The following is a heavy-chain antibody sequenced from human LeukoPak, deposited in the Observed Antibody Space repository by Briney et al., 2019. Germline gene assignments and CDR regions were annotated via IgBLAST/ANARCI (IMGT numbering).Heavy chain of an antibody. CDR2: IYTSGST. D-gene: IGHD2-15*01. CDR1: GGSISSGSYY. Sequence: PSETLSLTCTVSGGSISSGSYYWSWIRQPAGKRLEWIGRIYTSGSTNYNPSLKSRVTISVDTSKNQFSLKLSSVTAADTAVYYCARDRRCSGGSCYSRGRNYYYYYMDVWGKGTTVTVSS. J-gene: IGHJ6*03. V-gene: IGHV4-61*02. CDR3: ARDRRCSGGSCYSRGRNYYYYYMDV.